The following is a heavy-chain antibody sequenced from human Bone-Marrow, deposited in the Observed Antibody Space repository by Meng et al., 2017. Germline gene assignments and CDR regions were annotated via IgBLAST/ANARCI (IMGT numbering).Heavy chain of an antibody. CDR2: IVVGSGNT. J-gene: IGHJ4*02. V-gene: IGHV1-58*01. CDR1: GFTFTSSA. D-gene: IGHD4/OR15-4a*01. Sequence: SVKVSCKASGFTFTSSAVQWWQQARGQRLEWIGWIVVGSGNTNYAQKFKERVTINRDMSTSTAYMGLSSLRSEDTAVYYCAAGGVLTSSSDYWGQGTLVTVSS. CDR3: AAGGVLTSSSDY.